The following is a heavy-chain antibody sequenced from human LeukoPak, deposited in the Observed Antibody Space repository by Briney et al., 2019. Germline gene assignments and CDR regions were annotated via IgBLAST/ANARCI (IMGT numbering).Heavy chain of an antibody. CDR2: ISAYNGNT. V-gene: IGHV1-18*01. CDR1: GYTFTKYG. Sequence: ASVKVFCKASGYTFTKYGISWVRQAPGQGLEWMGWISAYNGNTKYTQKVQGRVSLTTDTPTSTAYMEVRSLRSDDTAVYYCVRGSNPLIGYYGMDVWGQGTTVTVSS. J-gene: IGHJ6*02. D-gene: IGHD3-22*01. CDR3: VRGSNPLIGYYGMDV.